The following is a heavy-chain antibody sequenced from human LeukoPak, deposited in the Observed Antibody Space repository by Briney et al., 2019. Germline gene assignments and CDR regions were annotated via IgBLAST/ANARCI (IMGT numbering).Heavy chain of an antibody. D-gene: IGHD3-10*02. CDR3: AELGITMIGGV. CDR2: ISSSGSTI. V-gene: IGHV3-48*03. Sequence: GGSLRLSCAASGFTFSSYEMNWVRQAPGKGVEWVSYISSSGSTIYYADSVKGRFTISRDNAKNSLYLQMNSLRAEDTAVYYCAELGITMIGGVWGKGPRSPSPQ. CDR1: GFTFSSYE. J-gene: IGHJ6*04.